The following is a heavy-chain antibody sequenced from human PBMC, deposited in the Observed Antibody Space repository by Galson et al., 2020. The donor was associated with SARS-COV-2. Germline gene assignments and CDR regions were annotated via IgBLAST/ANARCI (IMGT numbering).Heavy chain of an antibody. CDR1: GGSTSSYY. Sequence: PSETLSLTCTVSGGSTSSYYWSWIRQPPGKGPEWIGYVSYTGSTIYNPSLKSRVTISLYTSKNQFSLKLTSVTAADTAFYYCARVDDYYDSSGYYRHYGMDVWGQGTTVIVSS. CDR2: VSYTGST. CDR3: ARVDDYYDSSGYYRHYGMDV. V-gene: IGHV4-59*01. D-gene: IGHD3-22*01. J-gene: IGHJ6*02.